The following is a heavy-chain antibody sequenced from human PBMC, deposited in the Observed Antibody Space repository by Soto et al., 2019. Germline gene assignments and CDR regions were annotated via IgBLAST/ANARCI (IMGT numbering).Heavy chain of an antibody. CDR3: ARYDANLYYYDRSGPHAFDI. D-gene: IGHD3-22*01. J-gene: IGHJ3*02. V-gene: IGHV1-69*13. CDR1: GGTFSSYA. CDR2: IIPIFGTA. Sequence: ASVKVSCKASGGTFSSYAISWVRQAPGQGLEWMGGIIPIFGTANYAQKFQGRVTITADDSTSTAYMELSSLRSEDTAVHYCARYDANLYYYDRSGPHAFDIWGQGTMVTVSS.